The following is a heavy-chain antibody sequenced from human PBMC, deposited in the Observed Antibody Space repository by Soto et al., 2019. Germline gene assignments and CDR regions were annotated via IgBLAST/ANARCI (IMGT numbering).Heavy chain of an antibody. CDR2: IYYSGST. CDR1: GVSISSYY. J-gene: IGHJ3*02. CDR3: ARVWGGAFDI. V-gene: IGHV4-59*01. D-gene: IGHD3-10*01. Sequence: TLSLTSTFYGVSISSYYWSWIRQPPGKGLEWIGYIYYSGSTNYNPSLKSRVTISVDTSKNQFSLKLSSVTAADTAVYYCARVWGGAFDIWGQGTMVTVSS.